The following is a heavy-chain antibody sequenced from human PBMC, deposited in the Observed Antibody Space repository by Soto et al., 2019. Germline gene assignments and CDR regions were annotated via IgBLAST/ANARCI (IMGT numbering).Heavy chain of an antibody. CDR3: AIETRPVLYGGGYFEL. D-gene: IGHD3-10*02. J-gene: IGHJ2*01. Sequence: QVQLQESGPGLVTPSGTVSLTCDVSSVSINSNHWWSWVRQSPGKGLEWMREIHRNEISNYNPSLKGRVTITIDTSCNCLSPRLNSVTAADTAVYHFAIETRPVLYGGGYFELWGRCTLVIVSP. CDR1: SVSINSNHW. CDR2: IHRNEIS. V-gene: IGHV4-4*02.